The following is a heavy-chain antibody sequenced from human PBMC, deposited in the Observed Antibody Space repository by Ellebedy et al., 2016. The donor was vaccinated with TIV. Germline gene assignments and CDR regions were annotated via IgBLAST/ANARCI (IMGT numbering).Heavy chain of an antibody. CDR3: TTDWVSSGLSYMDV. D-gene: IGHD6-6*01. J-gene: IGHJ6*03. Sequence: GESLKISXAASGFTFSDYYMSWIRQAPGKGLEWVGRIKSKTDGGTTDYAAPVKGRFTISRDDSKTTLYLQMNSLKTEDTAVYYCTTDWVSSGLSYMDVWGKGTTVTVSS. CDR2: IKSKTDGGTT. CDR1: GFTFSDYY. V-gene: IGHV3-15*01.